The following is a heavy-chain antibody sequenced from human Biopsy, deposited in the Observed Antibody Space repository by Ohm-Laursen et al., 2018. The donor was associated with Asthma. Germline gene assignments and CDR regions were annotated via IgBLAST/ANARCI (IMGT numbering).Heavy chain of an antibody. CDR3: ARTYYDFLTGQVNDAFAL. J-gene: IGHJ3*01. CDR2: INAGDGNT. Sequence: SVKVSCKASGYTFTGYYMHWVRQAPGQRLEWMGWINAGDGNTKYSQKFQGRVTITRDTSASTACMDLRSLRSEDTAMYYCARTYYDFLTGQVNDAFALWGQGTMVTVSS. D-gene: IGHD3-9*01. V-gene: IGHV1-3*01. CDR1: GYTFTGYY.